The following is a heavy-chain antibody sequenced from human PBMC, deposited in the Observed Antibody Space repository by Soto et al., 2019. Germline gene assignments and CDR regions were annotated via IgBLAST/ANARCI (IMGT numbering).Heavy chain of an antibody. J-gene: IGHJ4*02. CDR3: ARDPDYGDPGDWLDC. V-gene: IGHV3-7*01. CDR2: INKDGSDK. Sequence: GGSLRLSCAASGFPFSDYWMSWVRQAPGKGLEWVANINKDGSDKYYVDSLKGRITISRDNAKNSLYLQMNSLRIEDTAVYYCARDPDYGDPGDWLDCWGQGTLVTVSS. CDR1: GFPFSDYW. D-gene: IGHD4-17*01.